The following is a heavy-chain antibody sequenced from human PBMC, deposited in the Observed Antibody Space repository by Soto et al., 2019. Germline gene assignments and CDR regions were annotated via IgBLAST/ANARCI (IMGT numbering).Heavy chain of an antibody. J-gene: IGHJ1*01. Sequence: ASVKVSCKVSGDTLSGLSMHWVRQAPGKGLECLGGFEPDNGETIYAQAFQGRITMTEDTATDTAYLELSSLRSEDTAVYYCATSSHWYGYFHHWGQGTMVTVSS. CDR1: GDTLSGLS. CDR3: ATSSHWYGYFHH. D-gene: IGHD6-13*01. CDR2: FEPDNGET. V-gene: IGHV1-24*01.